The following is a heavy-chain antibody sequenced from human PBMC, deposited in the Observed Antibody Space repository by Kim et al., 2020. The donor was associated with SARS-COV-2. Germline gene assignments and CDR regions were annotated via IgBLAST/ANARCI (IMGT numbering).Heavy chain of an antibody. Sequence: PSLKSRVTISVDTSKNQFSLKLSSVTAADTAVYYCARISGNNYYYYGMDVWGQGTTVTVSS. D-gene: IGHD1-26*01. CDR3: ARISGNNYYYYGMDV. V-gene: IGHV4-59*01. J-gene: IGHJ6*02.